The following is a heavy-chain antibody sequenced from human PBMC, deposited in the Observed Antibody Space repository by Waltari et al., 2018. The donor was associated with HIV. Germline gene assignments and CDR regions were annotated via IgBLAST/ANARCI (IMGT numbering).Heavy chain of an antibody. CDR2: IYYSGST. D-gene: IGHD6-13*01. V-gene: IGHV4-39*01. Sequence: QLQLQESGPGLVKPSETLSLTCTVSGGSISSSSYYWGWIRQPPGKGLEWIGSIYYSGSTYYNPSLKSRVTISVDTSKNQFSLKLSSVTAADTAVYYCARRGYSGSWYGGEGFQHWGQGTLVTVSS. CDR3: ARRGYSGSWYGGEGFQH. J-gene: IGHJ1*01. CDR1: GGSISSSSYY.